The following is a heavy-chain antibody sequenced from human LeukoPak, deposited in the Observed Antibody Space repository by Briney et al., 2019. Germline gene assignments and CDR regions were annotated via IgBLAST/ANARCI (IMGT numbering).Heavy chain of an antibody. V-gene: IGHV4-34*01. D-gene: IGHD6-13*01. CDR3: ARGRRWQQLVNWFDP. CDR1: GGSFSGYY. Sequence: SETLSLTCAVYGGSFSGYYWSWIRQPPGKGLEWIGEINHSGSTNYNPSLKSRVTISVDTSKNQFSLKLSSVTAADTAVYYCARGRRWQQLVNWFDPWGQGTLVTVSS. J-gene: IGHJ5*02. CDR2: INHSGST.